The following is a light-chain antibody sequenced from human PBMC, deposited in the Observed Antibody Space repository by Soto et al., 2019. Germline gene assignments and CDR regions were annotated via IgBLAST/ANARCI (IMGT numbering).Light chain of an antibody. V-gene: IGKV1-9*01. CDR1: QGIGSY. CDR2: AAS. CDR3: QQLSTYPST. Sequence: IEMTQSPSSLSVSVGDRVTITCRASQGIGSYLAWYQQKQGEAPKLLIFAASTLQSGVPSRFSGSGSGTDFTITISSLQAEDFETYYCQQLSTYPSTFGGGTKVDI. J-gene: IGKJ4*01.